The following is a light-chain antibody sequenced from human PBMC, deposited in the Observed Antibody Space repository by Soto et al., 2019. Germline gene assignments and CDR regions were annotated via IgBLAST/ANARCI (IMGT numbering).Light chain of an antibody. CDR2: DAS. CDR3: HQRSNWPLT. J-gene: IGKJ4*01. Sequence: GLTQSTGTLSLSPGDTATLSCRATQRVSTYLAWYQQKPGQAPRLLIYDASNRAPGIPARFSGSGSETDFTLTISSLEPEDFAVYYCHQRSNWPLTFGGGTKVDIK. V-gene: IGKV3-11*01. CDR1: QRVSTY.